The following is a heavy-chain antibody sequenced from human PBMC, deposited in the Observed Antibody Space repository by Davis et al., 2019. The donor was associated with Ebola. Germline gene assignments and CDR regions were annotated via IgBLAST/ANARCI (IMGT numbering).Heavy chain of an antibody. V-gene: IGHV4-30-2*01. Sequence: SETLSLTCALSGGSISRDGYSWSWIRQPPGTGLEWIGYIYHSGSTYYNPSLKSRVTITVHRSKNQFSPKLSSVTAAETAVYYCARDRDSSGWYWFDHWGQGTLVTVSS. CDR3: ARDRDSSGWYWFDH. CDR1: GGSISRDGYS. D-gene: IGHD6-19*01. J-gene: IGHJ5*02. CDR2: IYHSGST.